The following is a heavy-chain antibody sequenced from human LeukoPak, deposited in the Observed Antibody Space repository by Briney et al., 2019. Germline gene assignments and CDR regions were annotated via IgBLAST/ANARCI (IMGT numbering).Heavy chain of an antibody. CDR3: TRDKYSSSWASDY. Sequence: GGSLRLSCTASGFTFGDYAMSWFRQAPGKGLEWVGFIRSKAYGGTTGYAASVKGRFTISRDDSKSIAYLQMNSLKTEDTAVYYCTRDKYSSSWASDYWGQGTLVTVSS. D-gene: IGHD6-13*01. J-gene: IGHJ4*02. CDR1: GFTFGDYA. V-gene: IGHV3-49*03. CDR2: IRSKAYGGTT.